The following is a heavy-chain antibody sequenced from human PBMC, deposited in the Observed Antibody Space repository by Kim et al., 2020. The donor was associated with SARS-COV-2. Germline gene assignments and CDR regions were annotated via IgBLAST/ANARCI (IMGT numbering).Heavy chain of an antibody. CDR2: ISRNSYYT. V-gene: IGHV3-11*06. J-gene: IGHJ3*02. Sequence: LSLTCAASGFIFSDYYMTWIRQAPGKGLEWVSYISRNSYYTNYADSVKGRFTISRDDAKNSLYLQMNSLRAEDTAVYYCASDLLGISIAAFDIWGLG. CDR3: ASDLLGISIAAFDI. CDR1: GFIFSDYY. D-gene: IGHD3-3*02.